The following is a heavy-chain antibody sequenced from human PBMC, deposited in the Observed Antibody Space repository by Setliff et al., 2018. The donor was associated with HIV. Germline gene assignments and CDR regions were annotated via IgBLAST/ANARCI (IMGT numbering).Heavy chain of an antibody. D-gene: IGHD6-25*01. Sequence: SETLSLTCTVSGVSISSTYYSWGWVRQPPGKGLEYIGNIYDSGHTYYSPSLRSRVTISVDTSKSQVSLELTSVSAADTAVYYCARHGRTAASPIAWDSWGQGTQVTVSS. V-gene: IGHV4-39*01. CDR1: GVSISSTYYS. CDR2: IYDSGHT. CDR3: ARHGRTAASPIAWDS. J-gene: IGHJ4*02.